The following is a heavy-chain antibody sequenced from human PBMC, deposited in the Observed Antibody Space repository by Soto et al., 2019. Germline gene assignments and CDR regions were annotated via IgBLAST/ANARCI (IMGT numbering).Heavy chain of an antibody. CDR2: IYWDDDK. Sequence: QITLRESGPTLVKPTQTLTLTCTFSGFSDNTTVEGLGWIRQPPGKALEWLAVIYWDDDKRYSPSLKTRLTITKDTSKNQVVLTMTNMAPVDTATYYCAHRLDQAYGDYPDAFDVWGQGTTVTVSS. V-gene: IGHV2-5*02. D-gene: IGHD4-17*01. J-gene: IGHJ3*01. CDR3: AHRLDQAYGDYPDAFDV. CDR1: GFSDNTTVEG.